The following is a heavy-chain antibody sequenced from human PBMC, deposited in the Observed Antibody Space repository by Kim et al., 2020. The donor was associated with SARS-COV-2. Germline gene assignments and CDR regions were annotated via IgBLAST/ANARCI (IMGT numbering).Heavy chain of an antibody. CDR1: GGSVSSGSYY. J-gene: IGHJ6*01. D-gene: IGHD3-9*01. CDR3: AREGGNYDILTGYYYYG. CDR2: IYYSGST. Sequence: SETLSLTCTVSGGSVSSGSYYWSWIRQPPGKGLEWIGYIYYSGSTNYNPSLKSRVTISVDTSKNQFSLKLSSVTAADTAVYYCAREGGNYDILTGYYYYG. V-gene: IGHV4-61*01.